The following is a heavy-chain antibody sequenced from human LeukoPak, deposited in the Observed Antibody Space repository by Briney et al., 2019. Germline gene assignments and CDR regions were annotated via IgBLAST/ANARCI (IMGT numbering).Heavy chain of an antibody. CDR1: GANLASSW. V-gene: IGHV5-51*01. D-gene: IGHD4-11*01. CDR2: IYPGDSDT. J-gene: IGHJ4*02. Sequence: GESLKISCTVFGANLASSWSGCGRQMSGKSLEWMGIIYPGDSDTRYSPSFQGQVTISADKSISTAYLQWSSLKASDTAMYYCVRRVGNSKYDYWGQGTLVTVPS. CDR3: VRRVGNSKYDY.